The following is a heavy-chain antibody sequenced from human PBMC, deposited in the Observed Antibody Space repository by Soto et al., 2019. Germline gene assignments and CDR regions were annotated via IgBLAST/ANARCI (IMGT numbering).Heavy chain of an antibody. V-gene: IGHV1-69*13. CDR1: GGTFSSYA. Sequence: SVKVSCKASGGTFSSYAISWVRQAPGQGLEWMGGIIPIFGTANYAQKFQGRVTITADESTSTAYMELSSLRSEDTAVYYCARSASGVVDLLYYYFDYWGQGTLVTVSS. D-gene: IGHD3-22*01. J-gene: IGHJ4*02. CDR2: IIPIFGTA. CDR3: ARSASGVVDLLYYYFDY.